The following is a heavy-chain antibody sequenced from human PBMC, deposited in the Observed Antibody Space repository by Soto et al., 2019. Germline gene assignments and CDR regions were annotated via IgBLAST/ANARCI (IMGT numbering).Heavy chain of an antibody. V-gene: IGHV3-21*01. Sequence: PGGSLRLSCAASGFTFSSYSMNWVRQAPGKGLEWVSSISSSSSYIYYVDSVKGRFTISRDNAKNSLYLQMNSLRAEDTAVYYCARDYRFQWPVMSLWGQGTLVTVSS. J-gene: IGHJ4*02. CDR3: ARDYRFQWPVMSL. D-gene: IGHD6-19*01. CDR2: ISSSSSYI. CDR1: GFTFSSYS.